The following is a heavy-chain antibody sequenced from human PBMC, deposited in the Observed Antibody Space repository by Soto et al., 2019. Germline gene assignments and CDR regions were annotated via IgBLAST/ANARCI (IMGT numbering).Heavy chain of an antibody. D-gene: IGHD2-2*01. V-gene: IGHV3-30-3*01. J-gene: IGHJ2*01. CDR1: GFTFSKYA. CDR3: ARAPPVAPVPIKCLWKRVKPARWSWYFAL. Sequence: QVQLVESGGGVVQPGRSLRLSCAASGFTFSKYAMHWVRQAPGKGLEWVAVISYDGSNEDYADSVKGRFTISSDNSKNSLYLKRNTPRVEDTAVNSCARAPPVAPVPIKCLWKRVKPARWSWYFALWGRGTLVIVSS. CDR2: ISYDGSNE.